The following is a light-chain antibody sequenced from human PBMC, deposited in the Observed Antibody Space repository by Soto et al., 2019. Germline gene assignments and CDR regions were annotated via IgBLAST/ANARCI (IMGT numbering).Light chain of an antibody. CDR1: QSVSSSS. CDR2: DAS. CDR3: QQYGSSVFT. Sequence: EIVLTQSPCTLSLSPGETATLSCRASQSVSSSSLAWYQQKTGQAPRLLISDASSRATGIPARFSGSGSGTDCTLTISSLEPEDVAVYYCQQYGSSVFTFGPGTKVDIK. V-gene: IGKV3-20*01. J-gene: IGKJ3*01.